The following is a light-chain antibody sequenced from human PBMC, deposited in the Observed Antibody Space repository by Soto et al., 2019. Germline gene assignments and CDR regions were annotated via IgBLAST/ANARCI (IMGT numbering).Light chain of an antibody. J-gene: IGKJ1*01. V-gene: IGKV3-11*01. CDR2: DIF. CDR3: QQRSNWPWT. Sequence: VNQSVSALSVSPGELATLSCGASQSVGSDLAWYQQKPGQAPRLVIYDIFTRATGVPTRISGSGSGTDFTLTISSLEPEDFAVYYCQQRSNWPWTFGQGTKVDIK. CDR1: QSVGSD.